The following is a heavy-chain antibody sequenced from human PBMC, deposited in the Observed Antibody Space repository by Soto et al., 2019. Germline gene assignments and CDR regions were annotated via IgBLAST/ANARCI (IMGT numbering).Heavy chain of an antibody. J-gene: IGHJ4*02. CDR1: GGTFSSYA. CDR3: ATHGDGSGSSFPQALDY. CDR2: IIPIFGTA. D-gene: IGHD3-10*01. V-gene: IGHV1-69*13. Sequence: SVKVSCKASGGTFSSYAISWVRQAPGQGLEWMGGIIPIFGTANYAQKFQRRVTITADESTSTAYMELSSLRSEDTAVYYCATHGDGSGSSFPQALDYWGQGTLVTVSS.